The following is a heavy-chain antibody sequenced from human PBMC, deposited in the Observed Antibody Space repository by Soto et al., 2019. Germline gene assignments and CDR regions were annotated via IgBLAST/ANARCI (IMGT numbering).Heavy chain of an antibody. CDR1: GGSVGSSDSY. D-gene: IGHD3-22*01. CDR2: FYYGGTT. CDR3: GRRGLILVPL. Sequence: SETLSLTCTVSGGSVGSSDSYWVWIRQPPGKGLEWIGSFYYGGTTYYNPSLKSRVTVSVDTSKNLFSLNLNSVTAADTAIYYCGRRGLILVPLWRQGRMVTVSS. J-gene: IGHJ3*01. V-gene: IGHV4-39*01.